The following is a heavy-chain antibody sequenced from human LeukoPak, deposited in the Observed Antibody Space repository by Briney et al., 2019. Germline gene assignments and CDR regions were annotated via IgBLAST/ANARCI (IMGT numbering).Heavy chain of an antibody. V-gene: IGHV1-2*02. D-gene: IGHD3-10*01. J-gene: IGHJ4*02. CDR1: GYTFTDYY. CDR2: INPNNGGT. CDR3: ARDGYHYGQFDY. Sequence: ASVKVSCKASGYTFTDYYIHWVRQAPGQGLEWMGWINPNNGGTNYAQKFQGRVTMTRDTSISTVYMELNRLRSDDTAVYYCARDGYHYGQFDYWGQGTLVTVSS.